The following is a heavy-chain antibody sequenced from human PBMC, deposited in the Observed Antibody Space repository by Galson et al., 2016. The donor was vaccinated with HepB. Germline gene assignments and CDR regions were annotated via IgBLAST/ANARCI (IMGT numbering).Heavy chain of an antibody. CDR2: IWYDESNV. CDR1: GFSFSKYG. V-gene: IGHV3-33*01. J-gene: IGHJ6*02. CDR3: ARDHLPPTHSATRLRFVEWHFYFGMDV. D-gene: IGHD3-3*01. Sequence: SLRLSCAVSGFSFSKYGMHWVRQAPGKGLEWVATIWYDESNVYYSDSVKGRFSISRDNPKNMVYLHMNTLKAEDTAVYYCARDHLPPTHSATRLRFVEWHFYFGMDVWGQGTTVTVSS.